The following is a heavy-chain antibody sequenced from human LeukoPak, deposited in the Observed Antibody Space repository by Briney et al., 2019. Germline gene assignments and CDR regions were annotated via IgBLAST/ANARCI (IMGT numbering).Heavy chain of an antibody. CDR1: GGSFSGYY. J-gene: IGHJ4*02. CDR2: ISYSGST. D-gene: IGHD1-26*01. CDR3: ARRITGMVATNQFDY. V-gene: IGHV4-34*09. Sequence: SETLSITCAVYGGSFSGYYWSWIRQVPGKGLEWIGYISYSGSTNYNPSLKSRLAISLDTSNNQFTLWLRSVTAADTAMYYCARRITGMVATNQFDYWGRGTPVTVSS.